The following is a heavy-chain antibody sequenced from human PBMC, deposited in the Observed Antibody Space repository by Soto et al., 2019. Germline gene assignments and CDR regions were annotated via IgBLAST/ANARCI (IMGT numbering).Heavy chain of an antibody. Sequence: PGGSLRLSCAPSGFTFDDYAMHWVRQAPGKGLEWVSGISWNSGSIGYADSVKGRFTISRGNAKNSLYLQMNSLRAEDTALYYCAKGTGPDYYYYYMDVWGKGTTVTVSS. CDR2: ISWNSGSI. CDR1: GFTFDDYA. J-gene: IGHJ6*03. V-gene: IGHV3-9*01. CDR3: AKGTGPDYYYYYMDV.